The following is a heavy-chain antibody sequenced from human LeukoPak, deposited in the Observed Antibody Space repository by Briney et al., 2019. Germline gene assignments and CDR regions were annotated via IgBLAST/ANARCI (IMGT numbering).Heavy chain of an antibody. CDR2: ISWNSGSI. CDR3: AKGGGDILTGYSDY. CDR1: GFTFDDYA. V-gene: IGHV3-9*01. J-gene: IGHJ4*02. Sequence: PGGSLRLSCAASGFTFDDYAMHWVRQAPGKGLEWVSVISWNSGSIGYADSVKGRFTISRDNAKNSLYLQMNSLRAEDTALYYCAKGGGDILTGYSDYWGQGTLVTVSS. D-gene: IGHD3-9*01.